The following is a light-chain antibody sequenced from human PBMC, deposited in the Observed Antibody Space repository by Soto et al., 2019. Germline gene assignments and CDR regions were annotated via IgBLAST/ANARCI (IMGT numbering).Light chain of an antibody. CDR1: QDVSEY. CDR2: DAS. Sequence: DIQMTQSPSSLFASVGDRVPITSQASQDVSEYLNWFQQRPGKAPKLLISDASNLESGVPARLSGGGSGTEFTITIRSLQPEDIATYYCQQYQKLPTFGQGTRLEIK. CDR3: QQYQKLPT. V-gene: IGKV1-33*01. J-gene: IGKJ5*01.